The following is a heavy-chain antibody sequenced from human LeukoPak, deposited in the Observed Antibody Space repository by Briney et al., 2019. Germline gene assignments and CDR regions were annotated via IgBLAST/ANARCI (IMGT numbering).Heavy chain of an antibody. CDR1: GFTFSSYE. D-gene: IGHD3-22*01. CDR2: ISSSGSTI. CDR3: ARDLHYYDSSGYYDY. J-gene: IGHJ4*02. Sequence: PGGSLRLSCAASGFTFSSYEMNWVRQAPGKGLEWVSYISSSGSTIYYADSVKGRFTISRDNAKNSLYLQMNSLRAEDTAVYYCARDLHYYDSSGYYDYWGQGTLVTVSS. V-gene: IGHV3-48*03.